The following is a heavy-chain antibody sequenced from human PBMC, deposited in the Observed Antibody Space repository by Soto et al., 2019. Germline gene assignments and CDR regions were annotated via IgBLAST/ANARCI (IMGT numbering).Heavy chain of an antibody. D-gene: IGHD2-15*01. CDR2: ISYDGSNK. Sequence: QVQLVESGGGVVQPGRSLRLSCAASGFTFSSYAMHWVRQAPGKGLEWVAVISYDGSNKYYADSVKGRFTISRDNSKNTLYLQMNSLGAEDTAGYYCASKRPADTEGYFDYGGQGTLVTVSS. V-gene: IGHV3-30-3*01. J-gene: IGHJ4*02. CDR3: ASKRPADTEGYFDY. CDR1: GFTFSSYA.